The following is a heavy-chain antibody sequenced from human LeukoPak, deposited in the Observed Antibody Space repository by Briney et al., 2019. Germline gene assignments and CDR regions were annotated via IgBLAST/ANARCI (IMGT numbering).Heavy chain of an antibody. CDR1: GFTFSSYW. CDR3: ARAECSSTSCYQDY. Sequence: GGSLRLSCAASGFTFSSYWMSWVRQAPGKGLEWVANIKQDGSEKYYVDSVKGRFTISRDNAKNSLYLQMNSLRAEDTAVYYCARAECSSTSCYQDYWGQGTLVTVSS. J-gene: IGHJ4*02. V-gene: IGHV3-7*01. D-gene: IGHD2-2*01. CDR2: IKQDGSEK.